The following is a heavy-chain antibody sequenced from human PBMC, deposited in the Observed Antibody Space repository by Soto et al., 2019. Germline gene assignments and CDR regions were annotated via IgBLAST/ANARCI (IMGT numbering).Heavy chain of an antibody. CDR1: GGSVSSGSYY. CDR3: AGVGFYGEFYFDL. V-gene: IGHV4-61*01. D-gene: IGHD3-10*01. J-gene: IGHJ2*01. CDR2: IYYSGST. Sequence: QVQLQESGPGLVKPSETLSLTCTVSGGSVSSGSYYWSWIRQPPGKGLEWIGYIYYSGSTNYNPSLKSRVTISVDTSKNQFSLKLSSVTAADTAVYYCAGVGFYGEFYFDLWGRGTLVTVSS.